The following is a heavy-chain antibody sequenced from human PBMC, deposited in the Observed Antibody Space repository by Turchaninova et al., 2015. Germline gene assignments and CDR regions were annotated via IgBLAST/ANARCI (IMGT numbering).Heavy chain of an antibody. V-gene: IGHV4-34*01. D-gene: IGHD3-22*01. CDR3: ARGPSPYITMIVVENYDY. J-gene: IGHJ4*02. Sequence: QVQLQQWGAGLLKPSQTLSLTCAVYGGSFNGYQWGWIPPPPGKGRDCIVEINHTGTTNYNPSLKGRVTMSVDTSKNQFSLKLTSVTAADTAVYYCARGPSPYITMIVVENYDYWGQGTPVTVSS. CDR2: INHTGTT. CDR1: GGSFNGYQ.